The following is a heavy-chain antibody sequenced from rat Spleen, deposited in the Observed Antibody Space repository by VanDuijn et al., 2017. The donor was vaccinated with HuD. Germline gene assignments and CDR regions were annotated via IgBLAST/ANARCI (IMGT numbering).Heavy chain of an antibody. Sequence: EVQLVESGGGLVQPGRSMNLSCAASGFTFSAYGLAWVPHAPTKGLEGVATISYGDSSGHSSTYYRDSVKGRFTISRDNAKSTLYLQMDSLRSEDTATYYCTTVCNYFNYWGQGVMVTVSS. V-gene: IGHV5-29*01. CDR2: ISYGDSSGHSST. CDR3: TTVCNYFNY. CDR1: GFTFSAYG. D-gene: IGHD1-1*01. J-gene: IGHJ2*01.